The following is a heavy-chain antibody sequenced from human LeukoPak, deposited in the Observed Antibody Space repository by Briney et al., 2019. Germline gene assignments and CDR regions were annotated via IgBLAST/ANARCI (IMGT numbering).Heavy chain of an antibody. J-gene: IGHJ6*03. CDR1: GYTFTGYY. CDR3: ARGGNGSGSYYFNYYYYYMDV. CDR2: INPNSGGT. V-gene: IGHV1-2*02. D-gene: IGHD3-10*01. Sequence: ASVKVSCKASGYTFTGYYIHWVRQAPGQGLEWMGWINPNSGGTNYAQKFQGRVTMTRDTSISTAYMELSRLRSDDTAVYYCARGGNGSGSYYFNYYYYYMDVWGKGTTVTISS.